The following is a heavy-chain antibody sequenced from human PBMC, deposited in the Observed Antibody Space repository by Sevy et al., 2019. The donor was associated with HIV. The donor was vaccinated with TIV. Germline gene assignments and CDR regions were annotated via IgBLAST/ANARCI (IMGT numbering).Heavy chain of an antibody. CDR1: GASITTNY. CDR3: ARAVFSTSGTYYFDY. Sequence: SETLSLTCIVSGASITTNYWSWIRQPVGKGLELIGRIYNRGNTDYNTNYNPSLESRVSMSIDTSKNQFSLNLSSVTVADTAVYYCARAVFSTSGTYYFDYWGQGTLVTVSS. CDR2: IYNRGNTDYNT. V-gene: IGHV4-4*07. J-gene: IGHJ4*02. D-gene: IGHD5-12*01.